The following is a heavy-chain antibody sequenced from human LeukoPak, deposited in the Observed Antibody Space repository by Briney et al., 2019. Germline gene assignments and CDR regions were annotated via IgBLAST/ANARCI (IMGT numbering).Heavy chain of an antibody. CDR2: INEDGSTT. J-gene: IGHJ4*02. V-gene: IGHV3-74*01. D-gene: IGHD6-6*01. CDR3: ARGLGSSSAGTTY. Sequence: QPGGSLRLSCAASGFTFSSYWMYWVRQAPGKGLVWVSRINEDGSTTGYADSVKGRFTISRDNTKNTVYLQMNSLRGEDTALYYCARGLGSSSAGTTYWGQGTVVTVSS. CDR1: GFTFSSYW.